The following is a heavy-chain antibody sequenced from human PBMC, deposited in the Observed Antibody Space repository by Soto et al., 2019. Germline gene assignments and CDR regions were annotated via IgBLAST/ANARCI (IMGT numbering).Heavy chain of an antibody. CDR2: IYYNGNT. V-gene: IGHV4-59*01. D-gene: IGHD5-18*01. J-gene: IGHJ4*02. CDR3: ARLAYTSGFTFEY. Sequence: PSETLSLTCTVSGGSISSDYWTWIRQPPGERLEWIGYIYYNGNTNYNSSLKSRVTISIDTSKNQFSLKLNSVTAADTAVYFCARLAYTSGFTFEYWGRGTLVTVSS. CDR1: GGSISSDY.